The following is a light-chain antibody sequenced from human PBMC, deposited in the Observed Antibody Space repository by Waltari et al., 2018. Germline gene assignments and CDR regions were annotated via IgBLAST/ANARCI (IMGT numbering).Light chain of an antibody. CDR2: GAS. CDR1: QRVSSN. V-gene: IGKV3-15*01. CDR3: QQYNNWPLA. J-gene: IGKJ1*01. Sequence: EIVMTQSPATLSVSPGERATLSCRASQRVSSNLAWYQQKPGQAPRRLIYGASTRATGIPARFSGSGSGTEFTLTISSMQSEDFAVYYCQQYNNWPLAFGQGTKVEIK.